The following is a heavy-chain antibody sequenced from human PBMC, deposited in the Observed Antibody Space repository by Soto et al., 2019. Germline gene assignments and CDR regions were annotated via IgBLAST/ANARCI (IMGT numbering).Heavy chain of an antibody. CDR2: ISSSGSTA. CDR3: TRAAWCPYLSFY. Sequence: EVQLVESGGGLVQPGGSLRLSCAASGFTFSRFELHWVRQAPGKGLEWISYISSSGSTAYYASSVEGRFTISRDNANTSVYLQMHSLRAEATALYYCTRAAWCPYLSFYWGQGALVTVSS. D-gene: IGHD2-15*01. J-gene: IGHJ4*02. V-gene: IGHV3-48*03. CDR1: GFTFSRFE.